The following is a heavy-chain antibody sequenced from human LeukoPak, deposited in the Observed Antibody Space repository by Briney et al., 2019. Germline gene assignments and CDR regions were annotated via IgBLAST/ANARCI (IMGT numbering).Heavy chain of an antibody. CDR2: ISSSGSTI. CDR3: ARDLGLTIFGVVIKSHYYYGMDV. V-gene: IGHV3-11*04. CDR1: GFTFSDYY. D-gene: IGHD3-3*01. J-gene: IGHJ6*02. Sequence: PGGSLRLSCAASGFTFSDYYMSWIRQAPGKGLEWVSYISSSGSTIYYADSVKGRFTISRDNAKNSLYLQMNSLRAEDTAVYYCARDLGLTIFGVVIKSHYYYGMDVWGQGTTVTVSS.